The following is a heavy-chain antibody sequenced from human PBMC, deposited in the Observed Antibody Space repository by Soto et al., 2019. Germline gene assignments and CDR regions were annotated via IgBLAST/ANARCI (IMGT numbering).Heavy chain of an antibody. CDR2: ISPGADVS. CDR3: VRRAIAATTTWGAFDV. J-gene: IGHJ3*01. Sequence: EVQLLESGGGLVQPGGSLRLSCAASGFTFSSFVMNWVRQAPGKGLEWVSTISPGADVSHYTDSVKGRFTISRDNSRRTLHLQMDSLRVEDAAVYFCVRRAIAATTTWGAFDVWGQGTAVTVSS. V-gene: IGHV3-23*01. CDR1: GFTFSSFV. D-gene: IGHD6-13*01.